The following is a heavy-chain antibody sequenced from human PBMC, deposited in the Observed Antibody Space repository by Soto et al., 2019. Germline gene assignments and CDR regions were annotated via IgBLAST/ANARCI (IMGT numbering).Heavy chain of an antibody. CDR3: ARQLAYCGGDCYTEPVDY. D-gene: IGHD2-21*02. CDR1: GYTFTRYY. J-gene: IGHJ4*02. V-gene: IGHV1-2*02. CDR2: INPNSGDT. Sequence: ASVKVSCKTSGYTFTRYYIHWVRQAPGQGLEWMGWINPNSGDTKYAQRFQGRVTMTKDTSITTAFMELTRLRSDDTAVYYCARQLAYCGGDCYTEPVDYWGQGTLVTAPQ.